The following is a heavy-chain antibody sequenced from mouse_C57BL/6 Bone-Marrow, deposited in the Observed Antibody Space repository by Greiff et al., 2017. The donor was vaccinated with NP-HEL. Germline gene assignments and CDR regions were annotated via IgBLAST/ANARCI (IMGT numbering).Heavy chain of an antibody. Sequence: EVQLQQSGPELVKPGASVKISCKASGYTFTDYYMNWVKQSHGQSLEWIGDINPNNGGTSYNQKFKGKATLTVYKSSSTAYMELRSLTSEDSAVYYCARGEVVDYFDYWGQGTTLTVSS. J-gene: IGHJ2*01. CDR1: GYTFTDYY. CDR3: ARGEVVDYFDY. D-gene: IGHD1-1*01. CDR2: INPNNGGT. V-gene: IGHV1-26*01.